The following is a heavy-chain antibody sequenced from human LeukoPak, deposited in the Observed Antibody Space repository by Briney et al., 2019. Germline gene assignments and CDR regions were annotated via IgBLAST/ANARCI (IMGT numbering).Heavy chain of an antibody. CDR2: ISTYNGNT. CDR3: ARDPTTQTFDY. CDR1: GYTFTSYG. J-gene: IGHJ4*02. V-gene: IGHV1-18*01. Sequence: APVKLSCKASGYTFTSYGISWVRQAPGQGLEWMGWISTYNGNTNYAQKLQGRVTMTTDTSTTTAYMELRSLTSDDTAVYYCARDPTTQTFDYWGQGTLVTASS. D-gene: IGHD4-11*01.